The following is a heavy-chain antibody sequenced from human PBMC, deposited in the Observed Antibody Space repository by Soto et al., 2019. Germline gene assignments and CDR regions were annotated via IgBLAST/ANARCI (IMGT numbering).Heavy chain of an antibody. CDR2: IYPGDSDT. CDR1: GYSFTSYW. J-gene: IGHJ3*02. Sequence: ESLKISCKGSGYSFTSYWIGWVRQMPGKGLEWMGIIYPGDSDTRYSPSFQGQVTISADKSISTAYLQWSSLKASDTAMYYCAREYSSGWYLDAFDIWGQGTMVTVSS. D-gene: IGHD6-19*01. CDR3: AREYSSGWYLDAFDI. V-gene: IGHV5-51*01.